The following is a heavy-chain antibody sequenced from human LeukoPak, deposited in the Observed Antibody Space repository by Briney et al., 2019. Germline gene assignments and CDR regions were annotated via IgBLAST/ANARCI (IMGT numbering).Heavy chain of an antibody. CDR2: INHSGNT. V-gene: IGHV4-59*01. D-gene: IGHD3-10*01. J-gene: IGHJ3*02. CDR3: ARVPITMVRGVIMTGAFDI. CDR1: GGSINSYY. Sequence: SETLSLTCTVSGGSINSYYWSWIRKSPGKGLEWIGYINHSGNTDHNPSLKSRVTISVDTSKNQFSLKLSSVTAADTAVYYCARVPITMVRGVIMTGAFDIWGQGTMVTVSS.